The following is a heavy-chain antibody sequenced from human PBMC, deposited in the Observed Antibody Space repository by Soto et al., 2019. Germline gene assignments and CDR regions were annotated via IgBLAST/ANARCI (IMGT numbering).Heavy chain of an antibody. V-gene: IGHV3-13*01. CDR3: ARGQEVGAHFFDS. CDR1: GFTFSGFD. Sequence: GGPLILSCAASGFTFSGFDMHWVRQPTGKGLEWVSTIGTAGDTYYAVSVKGRFTISRDNAKNSLSLQMNSLRAGDTAVYFCARGQEVGAHFFDSWGQGTQVTVSS. CDR2: IGTAGDT. D-gene: IGHD2-15*01. J-gene: IGHJ4*02.